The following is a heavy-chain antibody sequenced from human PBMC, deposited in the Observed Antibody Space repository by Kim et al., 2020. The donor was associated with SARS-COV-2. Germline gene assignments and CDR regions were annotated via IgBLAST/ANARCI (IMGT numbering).Heavy chain of an antibody. CDR3: ARGGYDILTGGMDV. CDR2: ISSSSSYI. V-gene: IGHV3-21*01. D-gene: IGHD3-9*01. Sequence: GGSLRLSCAASGFTFSSYSMNWVRQAPGKGLEWVSSISSSSSYIYYADSVKGRFTISRDNAKNSLYLQMNSLRAEDTAVYYCARGGYDILTGGMDVWGQGTTVTVSS. CDR1: GFTFSSYS. J-gene: IGHJ6*02.